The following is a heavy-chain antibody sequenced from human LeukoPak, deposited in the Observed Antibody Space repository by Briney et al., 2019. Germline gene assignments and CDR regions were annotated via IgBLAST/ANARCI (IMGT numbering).Heavy chain of an antibody. CDR2: INHSGST. D-gene: IGHD5-18*01. J-gene: IGHJ4*02. V-gene: IGHV4-34*01. CDR1: GGSFSGYY. Sequence: SETLSLTCAVYGGSFSGYYWSWIRQPPGKGLEWIGEINHSGSTNYNPSLKSRVTISVDTSKNQFSLNLNSVTAADTAMYYCTRGLYTALPVYWGQGILVTVSS. CDR3: TRGLYTALPVY.